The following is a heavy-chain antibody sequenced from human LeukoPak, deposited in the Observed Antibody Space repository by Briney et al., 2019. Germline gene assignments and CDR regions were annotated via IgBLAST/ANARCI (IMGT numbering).Heavy chain of an antibody. Sequence: GGSLRLSCATSGFIFSNYGIHWVRQAPGKGPEWVAFIRYDRSDKRYADSVRGRFSISKDNSKNTLYLQMNSLRAEDTAVYYCAKDLCSSTSCYIDYWGQGTLVTVSS. V-gene: IGHV3-30*02. D-gene: IGHD2-2*02. CDR1: GFIFSNYG. J-gene: IGHJ4*02. CDR3: AKDLCSSTSCYIDY. CDR2: IRYDRSDK.